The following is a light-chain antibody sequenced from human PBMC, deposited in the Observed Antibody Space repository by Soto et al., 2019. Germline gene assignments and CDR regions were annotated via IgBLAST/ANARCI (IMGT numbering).Light chain of an antibody. V-gene: IGKV1-39*01. Sequence: DIQMTQSPSSLSASVGDRFTITCRASQSISSYLNWYQQRPGKAPKVLIYGASTLQSGVPSRFSGSGSGTESTLTISSLQPEDFATYYCQQGYSISWTFGQGTKVDIK. CDR2: GAS. CDR1: QSISSY. CDR3: QQGYSISWT. J-gene: IGKJ1*01.